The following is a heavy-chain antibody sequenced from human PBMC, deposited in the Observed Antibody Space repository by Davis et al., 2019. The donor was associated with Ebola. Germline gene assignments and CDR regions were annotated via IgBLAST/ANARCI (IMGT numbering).Heavy chain of an antibody. CDR1: GYTFSSYD. J-gene: IGHJ6*03. CDR3: ARGRDNWNYADMDV. D-gene: IGHD1-7*01. V-gene: IGHV1-8*01. CDR2: MNPDSGNT. Sequence: ASVKVSCKASGYTFSSYDINWVRQATGQGLEWMGWMNPDSGNTGYAQKFQGRVTMTRNTSISTAYMELSSLRSEDTAVYYCARGRDNWNYADMDVWGKGTTVTVSS.